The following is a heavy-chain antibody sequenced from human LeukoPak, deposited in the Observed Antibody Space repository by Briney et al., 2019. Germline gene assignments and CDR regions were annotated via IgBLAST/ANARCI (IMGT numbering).Heavy chain of an antibody. CDR1: GYTFTSYY. Sequence: ASVKVSCKASGYTFTSYYMHWVRQAPGQGLEWMGIINPSGGSTSYAQKFQGRVTMTRDTSTSTVYMELSSLRSEDTAVYYCARGPMIVVDASNWYFDYWXQGTLVTVSS. J-gene: IGHJ4*02. CDR3: ARGPMIVVDASNWYFDY. V-gene: IGHV1-46*01. CDR2: INPSGGST. D-gene: IGHD3-22*01.